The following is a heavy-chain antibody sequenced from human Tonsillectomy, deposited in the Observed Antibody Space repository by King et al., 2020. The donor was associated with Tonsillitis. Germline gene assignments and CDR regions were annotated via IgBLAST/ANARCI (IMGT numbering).Heavy chain of an antibody. CDR2: IVVGSGNT. J-gene: IGHJ3*02. CDR3: AAGRVPGAFWSGRHDAFDI. Sequence: QLVESGPEVKKPGTSVKVSCKASGFTFTSSAVQWVRQARGQRLEWIGWIVVGSGNTNYAQKFQERVTITRDMSTSTAYMERSSLRSEDTAVYYCAAGRVPGAFWSGRHDAFDIWGQGTMVTVSS. D-gene: IGHD3-3*01. V-gene: IGHV1-58*01. CDR1: GFTFTSSA.